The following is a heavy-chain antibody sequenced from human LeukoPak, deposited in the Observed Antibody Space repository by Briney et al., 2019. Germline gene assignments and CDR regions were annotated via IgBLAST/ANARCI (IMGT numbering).Heavy chain of an antibody. CDR1: GFTFSSYA. D-gene: IGHD3-9*01. Sequence: GGSLRLSCAASGFTFSSYAMHWVRQAPGEGLEYVSAISSNGGSTYYANSVKGRFTISRDNSKNTLYLQMGSLRAEDMAVYYCARGRTYYDILTGYPTYYFDYWGQGTLVTVSS. CDR2: ISSNGGST. V-gene: IGHV3-64*01. J-gene: IGHJ4*02. CDR3: ARGRTYYDILTGYPTYYFDY.